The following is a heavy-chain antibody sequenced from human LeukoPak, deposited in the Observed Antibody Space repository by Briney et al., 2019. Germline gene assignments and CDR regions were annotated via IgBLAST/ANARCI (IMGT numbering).Heavy chain of an antibody. CDR2: ISSSGRLM. D-gene: IGHD1-14*01. V-gene: IGHV3-11*01. J-gene: IGHJ6*02. CDR1: GFIVGVTS. Sequence: PGGSLRLSCAVSGFIVGVTSMSWIRQAPGKGLEWVSHISSSGRLMQYADSVRGRFTITRDNAQNFMSLQMNNLKPEDTAVYYCARDTNNGLDVWGRGTTVTVS. CDR3: ARDTNNGLDV.